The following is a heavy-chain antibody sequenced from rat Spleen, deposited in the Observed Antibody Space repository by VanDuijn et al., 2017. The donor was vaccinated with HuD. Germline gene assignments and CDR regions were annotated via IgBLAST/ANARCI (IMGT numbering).Heavy chain of an antibody. J-gene: IGHJ2*01. V-gene: IGHV5-46*01. CDR2: ISTSGGST. CDR1: GFTFSSFP. CDR3: TRDLPFDY. D-gene: IGHD1-4*01. Sequence: EVQLVESGGGLVQPGRSMKLSCAASGFTFSSFPMAWVRQAPTKGLEWVATISTSGGSTYYRDSVKGRFTISRDNAKSTLYLQMNSLRSEDTATYYCTRDLPFDYWGQGVMVTVSS.